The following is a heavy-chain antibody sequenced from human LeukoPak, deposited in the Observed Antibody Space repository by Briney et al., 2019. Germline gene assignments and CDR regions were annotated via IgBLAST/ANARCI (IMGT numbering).Heavy chain of an antibody. CDR2: ISAYNGYT. V-gene: IGHV1-18*01. Sequence: ASVKVSGKTSGYTFTTHDINWVRQAPGQGLEWMGRISAYNGYTNYGRRFQGRVTMTTDTSTNTAYMELRSLRSDDTAVYYCARVGTGTRSFDSWGQGTLVTVSS. CDR3: ARVGTGTRSFDS. D-gene: IGHD1/OR15-1a*01. CDR1: GYTFTTHD. J-gene: IGHJ4*02.